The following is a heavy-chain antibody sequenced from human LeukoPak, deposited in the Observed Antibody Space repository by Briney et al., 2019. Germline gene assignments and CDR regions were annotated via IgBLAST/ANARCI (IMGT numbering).Heavy chain of an antibody. Sequence: PSETLSLTCAVYGGSFSGYYWSWIRQPPGKGLEWIGEINHSGSTNYNPSLKSRVTISVDTSKNQFSLKLSSVTAADTAVYYCAGGRAAVRMATVTAPGYWYFDLWGRGTLVTVSS. J-gene: IGHJ2*01. V-gene: IGHV4-34*01. D-gene: IGHD4-17*01. CDR2: INHSGST. CDR1: GGSFSGYY. CDR3: AGGRAAVRMATVTAPGYWYFDL.